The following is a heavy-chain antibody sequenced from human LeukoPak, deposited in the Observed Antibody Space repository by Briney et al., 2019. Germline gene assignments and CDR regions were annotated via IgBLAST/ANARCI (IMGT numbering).Heavy chain of an antibody. CDR3: ASGKNYDFWSGLDY. CDR1: GYTFIGFY. CDR2: INPNSGGT. V-gene: IGHV1-2*02. Sequence: ASVKVSCKASGYTFIGFYMYWVRQAPGQGLERMGWINPNSGGTNYAQKFQGRVTLTRDTSISTAYMELSRLRSDDTAVYYCASGKNYDFWSGLDYWGQGTLVTVSS. J-gene: IGHJ4*02. D-gene: IGHD3-3*01.